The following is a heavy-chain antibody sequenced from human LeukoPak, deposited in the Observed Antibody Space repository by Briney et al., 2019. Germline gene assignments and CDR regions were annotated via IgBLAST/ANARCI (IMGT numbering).Heavy chain of an antibody. J-gene: IGHJ4*02. Sequence: SGTLSLTCAVSGGSISSSNWWSWVRQPPGKGLEWIGYIYYSGSTNYNPSLKSRVTVSVDTSKNQFSLKLSSVTAADTAVYYCATYYYDSSGYYYFGYWGQGTLVTVSS. CDR1: GGSISSSNW. D-gene: IGHD3-22*01. V-gene: IGHV4-4*02. CDR2: IYYSGST. CDR3: ATYYYDSSGYYYFGY.